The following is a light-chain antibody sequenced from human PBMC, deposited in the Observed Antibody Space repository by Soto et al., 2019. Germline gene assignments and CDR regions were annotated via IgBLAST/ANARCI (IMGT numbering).Light chain of an antibody. Sequence: QSALTQPPSVSGAPGQSITISCTGTSSDVGNYNLVSWCQQHPGKAPKLMIYEGSKRPSGVSNRFSGSKSGNTASLTISGLQAEDEADYYCCSYAGSNTFVFGTGTKVTVL. CDR1: SSDVGNYNL. J-gene: IGLJ1*01. CDR3: CSYAGSNTFV. V-gene: IGLV2-23*03. CDR2: EGS.